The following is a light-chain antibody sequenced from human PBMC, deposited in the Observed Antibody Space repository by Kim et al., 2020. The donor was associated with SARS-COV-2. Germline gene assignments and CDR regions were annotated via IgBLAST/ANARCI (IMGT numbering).Light chain of an antibody. Sequence: EIVLTQSPGTLSLSLGERATLSCRASQSVSSSYLAWYQQKPGQAPRLLIYGASYRATGIPDRFSGSGSGTDFTLTISRLEPEDFAVYYCQQYGSSPPWTFGQGTKVDIK. CDR2: GAS. CDR1: QSVSSSY. J-gene: IGKJ1*01. CDR3: QQYGSSPPWT. V-gene: IGKV3-20*01.